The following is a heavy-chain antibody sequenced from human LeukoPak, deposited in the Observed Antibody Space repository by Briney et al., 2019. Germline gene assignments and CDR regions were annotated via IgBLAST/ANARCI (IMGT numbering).Heavy chain of an antibody. CDR1: GGSISSYY. V-gene: IGHV4-59*01. CDR3: ARDRTGNNWFDP. J-gene: IGHJ5*02. CDR2: IYYSGSP. D-gene: IGHD1-1*01. Sequence: SETLSLTCTVSGGSISSYYWSWIRQPPGKGLEWIGYIYYSGSPTYNPSLKSRVTISVVTSKNQFSLKLSSLTAADTAVYYCARDRTGNNWFDPWGQGTLVTVSS.